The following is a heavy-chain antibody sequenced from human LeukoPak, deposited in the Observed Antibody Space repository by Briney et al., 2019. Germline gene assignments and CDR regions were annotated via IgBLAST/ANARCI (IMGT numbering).Heavy chain of an antibody. J-gene: IGHJ5*02. D-gene: IGHD2-15*01. CDR2: IYPGDSDT. V-gene: IGHV5-51*03. CDR1: GYSFTSYW. Sequence: GESLKISCKGSGYSFTSYWIGWVRQMPGKGLERMGIIYPGDSDTRYSPSFQGQVTISADKSISTAYLQWSSLKASDTAMYYCAGGYCSGGSCYWFDPWGQGTLVTVSS. CDR3: AGGYCSGGSCYWFDP.